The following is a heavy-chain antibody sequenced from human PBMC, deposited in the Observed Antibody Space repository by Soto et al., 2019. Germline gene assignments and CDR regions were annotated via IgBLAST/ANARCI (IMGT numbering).Heavy chain of an antibody. D-gene: IGHD3-10*01. CDR1: GGSISSGGYS. V-gene: IGHV4-30-2*01. CDR3: ARENNVLPGGYFDY. J-gene: IGHJ4*02. CDR2: IYHSGST. Sequence: QLQLQESGSGLVKPSQTLSLTCAVSGGSISSGGYSWSWIRQPPGKGLEWSGYIYHSGSTYYNPHLKSRVTISVDRSKNQFSLKLSSVTAADTAVYYCARENNVLPGGYFDYWGQGTLVTVSS.